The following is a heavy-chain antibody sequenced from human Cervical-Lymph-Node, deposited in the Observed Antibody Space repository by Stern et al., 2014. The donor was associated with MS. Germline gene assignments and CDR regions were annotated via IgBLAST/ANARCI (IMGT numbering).Heavy chain of an antibody. V-gene: IGHV3-21*06. CDR3: AREVADSAYFDS. CDR2: ISSRGTNI. J-gene: IGHJ4*01. CDR1: GFTFSYYT. Sequence: EVQLEESGGGLVKPGGSLRLSCAVSGFTFSYYTLNWVRQAPGKGLEWVSSISSRGTNIYYADSVKGRFTISRDNANSSLFLQMNSLRAEDTATYFCAREVADSAYFDSWGQGTLVTVSS. D-gene: IGHD5-18*01.